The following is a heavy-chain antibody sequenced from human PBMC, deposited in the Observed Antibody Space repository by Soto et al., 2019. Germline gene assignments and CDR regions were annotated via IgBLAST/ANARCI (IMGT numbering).Heavy chain of an antibody. CDR1: GFTFSDYY. Sequence: QVQLVESGGGLVKPGGSLRLSCAASGFTFSDYYMSWIRQAPGKGLEWVSYISSSSSYTNYADSVKGRFTISRDNAKNSLYLQMNSLRAEDTAVYYCARDKGRGSSTPRGLVDYWGQGTLVTVSS. CDR2: ISSSSSYT. J-gene: IGHJ4*02. CDR3: ARDKGRGSSTPRGLVDY. D-gene: IGHD6-13*01. V-gene: IGHV3-11*06.